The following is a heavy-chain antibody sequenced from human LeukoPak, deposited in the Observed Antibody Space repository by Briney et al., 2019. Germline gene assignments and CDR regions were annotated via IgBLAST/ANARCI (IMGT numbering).Heavy chain of an antibody. D-gene: IGHD1-26*01. Sequence: PGGSLRPSCAASGYNFSTYTMNWVRQAPGMGLEWVSSISRGSSYIYYADSVKGRFTISRDNAKNSLYLQMNSLRAEDTAVYYCARGGGASDYWGQGTLVTVSS. J-gene: IGHJ4*02. V-gene: IGHV3-21*01. CDR3: ARGGGASDY. CDR2: ISRGSSYI. CDR1: GYNFSTYT.